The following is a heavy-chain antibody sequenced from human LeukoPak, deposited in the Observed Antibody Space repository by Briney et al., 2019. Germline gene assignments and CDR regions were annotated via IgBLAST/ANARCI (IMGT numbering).Heavy chain of an antibody. CDR3: ARAELLWFGED. D-gene: IGHD3-10*01. J-gene: IGHJ4*02. Sequence: GGSLRLSCAASGFTFSSYAMSWVRRAPGKGLEWVSAISGSGGSTYYADSVKGRFTISRDNSKNTLYLQMSSLRVEDTAVYYCARAELLWFGEDWGQGTLVTVSS. CDR2: ISGSGGST. CDR1: GFTFSSYA. V-gene: IGHV3-23*01.